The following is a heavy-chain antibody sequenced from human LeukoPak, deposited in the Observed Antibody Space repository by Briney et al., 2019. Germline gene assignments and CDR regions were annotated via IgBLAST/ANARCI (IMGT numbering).Heavy chain of an antibody. CDR2: ISGSGGST. V-gene: IGHV3-23*01. J-gene: IGHJ6*02. D-gene: IGHD1-26*01. Sequence: PGASLRLPCAASGFTFSSYAMSWVRQAPGKGLEWVSAISGSGGSTYYADSVKGRFTISRDNSKNTLYLQMNSLRAEDTAVYYCAKRGDSGSYHYYYYGMDVWGQGTTVTVSS. CDR1: GFTFSSYA. CDR3: AKRGDSGSYHYYYYGMDV.